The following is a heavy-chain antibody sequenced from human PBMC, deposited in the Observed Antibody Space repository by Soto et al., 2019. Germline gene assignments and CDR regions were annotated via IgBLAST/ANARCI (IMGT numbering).Heavy chain of an antibody. J-gene: IGHJ6*02. V-gene: IGHV4-34*01. CDR2: INHSGST. CDR1: GGSFSGYY. CDR3: ARDLVIRGSRYYYGMDV. D-gene: IGHD3-9*01. Sequence: SETLSLTCAVYGGSFSGYYWSWIRQPPGKGLEWIGEINHSGSTNYNPSLKSRVTISVDTSKNQFSLKLSSVTAADTAVDYCARDLVIRGSRYYYGMDVWGQGTTVTVSS.